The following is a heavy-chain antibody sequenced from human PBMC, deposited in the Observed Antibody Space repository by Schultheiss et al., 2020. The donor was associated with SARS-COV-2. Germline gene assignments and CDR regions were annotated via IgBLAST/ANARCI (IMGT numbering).Heavy chain of an antibody. CDR1: GFTFRSYD. Sequence: GGSLRLSCAASGFTFRSYDMHWVRQATGKGLEWVSAIGTAGDTYYPGSVKGRFTISRENAKNSLYLQMNSLRAEDTAVYYCARDSHRYVTTSEFDYYYGMDVWGQGTTVTVSS. D-gene: IGHD4-17*01. CDR2: IGTAGDT. CDR3: ARDSHRYVTTSEFDYYYGMDV. V-gene: IGHV3-13*01. J-gene: IGHJ6*02.